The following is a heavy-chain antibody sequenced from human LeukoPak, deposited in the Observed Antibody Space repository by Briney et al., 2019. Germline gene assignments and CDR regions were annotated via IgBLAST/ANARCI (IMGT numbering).Heavy chain of an antibody. CDR3: AVQASRGWLQPYYFDY. CDR1: GYTFTSYD. D-gene: IGHD5-24*01. J-gene: IGHJ4*02. Sequence: ASVKVSCKASGYTFTSYDINWVRQATGQGLEWMGWMNPNSGNTGYAQKFQGRVTMTRDTSTSTVYMELSSLRSEDTAVYYCAVQASRGWLQPYYFDYWGQGTLVTVSS. V-gene: IGHV1-8*02. CDR2: MNPNSGNT.